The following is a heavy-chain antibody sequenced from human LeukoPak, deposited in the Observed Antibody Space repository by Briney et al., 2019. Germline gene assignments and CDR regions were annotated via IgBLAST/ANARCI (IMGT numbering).Heavy chain of an antibody. CDR3: ARVTGYTVEDYFDY. J-gene: IGHJ4*02. CDR1: GGSISSYY. D-gene: IGHD6-13*01. CDR2: IYYSGST. V-gene: IGHV4-59*01. Sequence: SETLSLTCTVSGGSISSYYWSWIRQPPGKGLEWIGYIYYSGSTNYNPSLKSRVTISVKTSKNQFSLKLRSVTAADTAVYYCARVTGYTVEDYFDYWGQGTLVTVSS.